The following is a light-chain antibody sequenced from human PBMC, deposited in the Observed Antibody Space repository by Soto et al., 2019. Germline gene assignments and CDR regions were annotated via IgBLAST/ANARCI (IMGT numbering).Light chain of an antibody. CDR2: GAS. Sequence: VLTQSQGALSRSPGERGSLSCRAGQSVSSSYLAWYQQKPGQAPRLLIYGASNRATGIPDRFSGSRSGTDFTLTIARLEPEDFAVYYCQQYDSSSWTFGQGTKM. J-gene: IGKJ1*01. V-gene: IGKV3-20*01. CDR3: QQYDSSSWT. CDR1: QSVSSSY.